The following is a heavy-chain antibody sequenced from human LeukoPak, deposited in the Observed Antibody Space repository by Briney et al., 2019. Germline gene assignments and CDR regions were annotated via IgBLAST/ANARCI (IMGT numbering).Heavy chain of an antibody. J-gene: IGHJ6*03. CDR2: IYTSGST. CDR3: ARAGFYASVNQYYYYYYMDV. CDR1: GGSISGYY. D-gene: IGHD2/OR15-2a*01. V-gene: IGHV4-4*07. Sequence: SETLSLTCTVSGGSISGYYWSWIRQPAGKGLEWIGRIYTSGSTNYNPSLKSRVTISVDTSKNQFSLKLSSVTAADTAVYYCARAGFYASVNQYYYYYYMDVWGTGTTVTVSS.